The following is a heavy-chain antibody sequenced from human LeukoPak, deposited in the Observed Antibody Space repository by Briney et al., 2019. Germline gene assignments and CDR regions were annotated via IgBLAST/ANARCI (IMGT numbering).Heavy chain of an antibody. D-gene: IGHD3-22*01. CDR2: IWYDGSNK. CDR1: GFTFSSYG. V-gene: IGHV3-33*01. J-gene: IGHJ4*02. Sequence: GGSLRLSCAASGFTFSSYGMHWVRQAPGKGLEWVAVIWYDGSNKYYADSVKGRFTISRDNSKNTLYLQMNSLRAEDTAVYYCTRDAPQYYYDSSGYSAGHFDYWGQGTLVTVSS. CDR3: TRDAPQYYYDSSGYSAGHFDY.